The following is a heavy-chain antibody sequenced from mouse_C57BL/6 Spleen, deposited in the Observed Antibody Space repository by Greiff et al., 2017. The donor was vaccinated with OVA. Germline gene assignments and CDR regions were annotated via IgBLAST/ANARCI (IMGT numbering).Heavy chain of an antibody. Sequence: SGAELVRPGASVTLSCKASGYTFTDYEMHWVKQTPVHGLEWIGAIDPETGGTAYNQKFKGKAILTADKSSSTAYMELRSLTSEDSAVYYCTRLPTTVVATRYAMDYWGQGTPVTVSS. J-gene: IGHJ4*01. V-gene: IGHV1-15*01. CDR1: GYTFTDYE. CDR3: TRLPTTVVATRYAMDY. CDR2: IDPETGGT. D-gene: IGHD1-1*01.